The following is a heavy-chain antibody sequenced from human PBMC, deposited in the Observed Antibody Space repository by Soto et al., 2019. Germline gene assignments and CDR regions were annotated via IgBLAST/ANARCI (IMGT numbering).Heavy chain of an antibody. V-gene: IGHV6-1*01. J-gene: IGHJ6*03. D-gene: IGHD1-1*01. CDR2: TYYRSKWYI. Sequence: SQSLSLTCVIYGDSVSSNSAAWNWIRQTPSRGLEWLGRTYYRSKWYINYAVSVKSRITVNPDTSKNQFSLQLNSVTPEDTAVYYCARGSWDDVTGHYYMDVWGKGTTVTVSS. CDR3: ARGSWDDVTGHYYMDV. CDR1: GDSVSSNSAA.